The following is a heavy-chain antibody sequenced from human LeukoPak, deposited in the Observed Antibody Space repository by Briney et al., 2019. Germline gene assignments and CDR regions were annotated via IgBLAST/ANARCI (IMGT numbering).Heavy chain of an antibody. D-gene: IGHD2-2*01. CDR3: AREWYCSSTSCYLDAFDI. CDR2: ISSSGSTI. CDR1: GFTFSSYE. V-gene: IGHV3-48*03. J-gene: IGHJ3*02. Sequence: PGGSLRLSCAASGFTFSSYEMNWVRQAPGKGLEWVSYISSSGSTIYYADSVKGRFTISRDNAQNSLYLQMDSLRAEDTAVYYCAREWYCSSTSCYLDAFDIWGQGTMVTVSS.